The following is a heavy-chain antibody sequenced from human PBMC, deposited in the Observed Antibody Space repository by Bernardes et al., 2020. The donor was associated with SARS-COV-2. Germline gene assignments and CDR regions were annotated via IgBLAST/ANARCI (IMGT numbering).Heavy chain of an antibody. CDR1: GFTFSSYG. D-gene: IGHD6-25*01. V-gene: IGHV3-30*18. J-gene: IGHJ3*02. CDR3: AKPRSGGYYDAFDI. CDR2: ISYDGSNK. Sequence: GGSLRLSCAASGFTFSSYGMHWVRQAPGKGLEWVAVISYDGSNKYYADSVKGRFTISRDNSKNTLYLQMNSLRAEDTAVYYCAKPRSGGYYDAFDIWGQGTMDTVSS.